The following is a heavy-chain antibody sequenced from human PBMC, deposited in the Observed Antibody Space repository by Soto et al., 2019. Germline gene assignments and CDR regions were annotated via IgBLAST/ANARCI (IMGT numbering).Heavy chain of an antibody. D-gene: IGHD6-13*01. J-gene: IGHJ6*02. Sequence: GVSMRLSCAASGFTFSTYSMNWVRKAPGKGLEWVSVIYSGGSTYYADSVKGRFTISRDNSKNTLYLQMNSLRAEDTAVYYCARDTYSSSWYYYYYYGMDVWGQGTTVTVSS. CDR3: ARDTYSSSWYYYYYYGMDV. V-gene: IGHV3-66*01. CDR1: GFTFSTYS. CDR2: IYSGGST.